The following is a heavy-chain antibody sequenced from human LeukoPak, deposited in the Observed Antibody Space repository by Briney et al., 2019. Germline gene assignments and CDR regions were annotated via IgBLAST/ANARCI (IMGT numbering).Heavy chain of an antibody. CDR1: GFTFSSYS. CDR2: ISSISSYI. CDR3: ARNSPGYCSGGSCPYYYYMDV. D-gene: IGHD2-15*01. J-gene: IGHJ6*03. Sequence: GGSLGLSCAASGFTFSSYSMNWVRQAPGKGLEWVSSISSISSYIYYADSVKGRFTISRDNAKNSLYLQMNSLRAEDTAVYYCARNSPGYCSGGSCPYYYYMDVWGKGTTVTVSS. V-gene: IGHV3-21*01.